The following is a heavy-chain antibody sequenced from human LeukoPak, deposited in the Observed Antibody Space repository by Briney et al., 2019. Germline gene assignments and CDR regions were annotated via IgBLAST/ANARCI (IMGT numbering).Heavy chain of an antibody. D-gene: IGHD3-10*01. V-gene: IGHV4-31*03. CDR3: ARATGFGSTFVY. Sequence: NPSETLSLTCTVSGGSISSGGYYWSWICQHPGKGLEWIGYIYYSGSTYYNPSLKSRVTISVDTSKNQFSLKLSSVTAADTAVYYCARATGFGSTFVYWGQGTLVTVSS. J-gene: IGHJ4*02. CDR1: GGSISSGGYY. CDR2: IYYSGST.